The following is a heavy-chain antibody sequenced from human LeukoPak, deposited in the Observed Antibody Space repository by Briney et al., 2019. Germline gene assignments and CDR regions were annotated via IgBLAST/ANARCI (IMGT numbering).Heavy chain of an antibody. D-gene: IGHD3-10*01. CDR1: GGSISGYY. J-gene: IGHJ2*01. CDR3: ARVYYGRTYDYWYFDL. Sequence: PSETLSLTCTVSGGSISGYYWCWIRQPPGKGLEWIGYIFYSGSTNYNPSLKSRVTISVDTSKNQFSLKLSSVTAADTAVYFCARVYYGRTYDYWYFDLWGRGTLVTVSS. CDR2: IFYSGST. V-gene: IGHV4-59*01.